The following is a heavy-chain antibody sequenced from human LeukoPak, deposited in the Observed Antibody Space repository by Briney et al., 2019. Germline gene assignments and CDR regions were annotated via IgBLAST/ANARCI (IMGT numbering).Heavy chain of an antibody. Sequence: QPGGSLRPSCAASGFTFSSYGMHWVRQAPGKGLEWVALIWYDGSNKYYADSVKGRFTISRDNSKNTLYVQMNSLRAEDTAVYYCARASNCISTTCSVDYWGQGALVTVSS. CDR2: IWYDGSNK. D-gene: IGHD2/OR15-2a*01. CDR3: ARASNCISTTCSVDY. V-gene: IGHV3-33*01. CDR1: GFTFSSYG. J-gene: IGHJ4*02.